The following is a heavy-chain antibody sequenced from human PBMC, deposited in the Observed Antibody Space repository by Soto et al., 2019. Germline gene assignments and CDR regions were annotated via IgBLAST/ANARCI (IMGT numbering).Heavy chain of an antibody. CDR1: GYTFTSYG. J-gene: IGHJ6*02. CDR3: ARDIPVSSTSFLTDYYGMDV. CDR2: ISAYNGNT. D-gene: IGHD2-2*01. Sequence: ASVKVSCKASGYTFTSYGISWVRQAPGQGLEWMGWISAYNGNTNYAQKLQGRVTMTTDTSTSTAYMELRSLRSDDTAVYYCARDIPVSSTSFLTDYYGMDVWGQGTTVTVSS. V-gene: IGHV1-18*04.